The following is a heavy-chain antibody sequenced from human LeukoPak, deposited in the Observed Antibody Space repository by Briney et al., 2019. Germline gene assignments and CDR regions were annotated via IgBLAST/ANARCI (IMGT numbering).Heavy chain of an antibody. CDR3: ARQRPYSSGWYADFDY. CDR2: IYPGDSDT. J-gene: IGHJ4*02. D-gene: IGHD6-19*01. V-gene: IGHV5-51*01. Sequence: GESLKISCKGSGYSFTSYWIGRVRQMPGKGLEWMGIIYPGDSDTRYSPSFQGQVTISADKSISTAYLQWSSLKASDTAMYYCARQRPYSSGWYADFDYWGQGTLVTVSS. CDR1: GYSFTSYW.